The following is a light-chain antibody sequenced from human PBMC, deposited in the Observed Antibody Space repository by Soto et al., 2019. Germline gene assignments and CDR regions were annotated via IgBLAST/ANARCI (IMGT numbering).Light chain of an antibody. J-gene: IGKJ1*01. CDR3: QRYNNWPPWT. CDR2: DAS. CDR1: QSVSSN. V-gene: IGKV3-15*01. Sequence: EIVMTQSPATLSVSPGERATLSCRASQSVSSNLAWYQQKPGQAPRLLIYDASTRATGIPARFSGSGSGTEFTLTISSLQSKDFAVYYCQRYNNWPPWTFGQGTKVEIK.